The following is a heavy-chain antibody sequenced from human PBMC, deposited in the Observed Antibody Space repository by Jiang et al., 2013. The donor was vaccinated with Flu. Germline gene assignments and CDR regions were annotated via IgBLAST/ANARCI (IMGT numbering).Heavy chain of an antibody. CDR1: GGSISSSSYY. D-gene: IGHD4-11*01. CDR2: IYYSGST. V-gene: IGHV4-39*07. J-gene: IGHJ6*02. Sequence: GPGLVKPSETLSLTCTVSGGSISSSSYYWGWIRQPPGKGLEWIGSIYYSGSTYYNPSLKSRVTISVDTSKNQFSLKLSSVTAADTAVYYCARDTNNDYSNYAWYLSYYYGMDVWGQGTT. CDR3: ARDTNNDYSNYAWYLSYYYGMDV.